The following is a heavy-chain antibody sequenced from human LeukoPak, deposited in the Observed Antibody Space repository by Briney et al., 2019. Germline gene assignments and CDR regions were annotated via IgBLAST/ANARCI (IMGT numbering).Heavy chain of an antibody. V-gene: IGHV4-31*03. CDR2: IYYSGST. J-gene: IGHJ5*02. CDR1: GGSISSGGSY. Sequence: SETLSLTCTVSGGSISSGGSYWSWIRQHPGKGLEWIGYIYYSGSTYYNPSLKSRVTISVDTSKNQFSLKLSSVTAADTAVYYCARAETYSSSRYADPWGQGTLVTVSS. D-gene: IGHD6-13*01. CDR3: ARAETYSSSRYADP.